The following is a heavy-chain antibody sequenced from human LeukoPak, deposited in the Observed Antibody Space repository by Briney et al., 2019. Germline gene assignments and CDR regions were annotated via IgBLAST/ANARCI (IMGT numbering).Heavy chain of an antibody. Sequence: SVKVSCKASGYTFTGYYMHWVRQAPGQGLEWMGRIIPILGIANYSQKFQGRVTITADKSTSTAYMELSSLRSEDTAVYYCAREGKGYYGSSGDAFDIWGQGTMVTVSS. D-gene: IGHD3-10*01. CDR1: GYTFTGYY. CDR3: AREGKGYYGSSGDAFDI. CDR2: IIPILGIA. V-gene: IGHV1-69*04. J-gene: IGHJ3*02.